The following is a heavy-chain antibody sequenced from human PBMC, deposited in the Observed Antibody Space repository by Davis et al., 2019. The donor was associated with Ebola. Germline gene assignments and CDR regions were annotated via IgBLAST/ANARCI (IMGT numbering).Heavy chain of an antibody. CDR1: GGSISSYY. CDR2: IYYSGST. J-gene: IGHJ6*02. CDR3: ARATVTTLYRYYYYGMDV. Sequence: MPSETLSLTCTVSGGSISSYYWSWIRQPPGKGLEWIGYIYYSGSTNYNHSLKSRVTISVDTSKNQFSLKLSSVTAADTAVYYCARATVTTLYRYYYYGMDVWGQGTTVTVSS. V-gene: IGHV4-59*08. D-gene: IGHD4-17*01.